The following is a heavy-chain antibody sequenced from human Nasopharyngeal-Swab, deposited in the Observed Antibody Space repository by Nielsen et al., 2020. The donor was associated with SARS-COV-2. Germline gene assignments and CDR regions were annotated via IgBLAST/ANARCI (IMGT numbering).Heavy chain of an antibody. CDR2: TNAAGTYA. J-gene: IGHJ4*02. V-gene: IGHV3-21*01. CDR1: GFTFSSYS. D-gene: IGHD4-23*01. CDR3: ARDTTVATDY. Sequence: GESLKISCAASGFTFSSYSMNWVRQAPGKGLVWVASTNAAGTYAHYADSVKGRFTISRDNAKNSLYLQMNSLRAEDTAVYYCARDTTVATDYWGQGTLVTVSS.